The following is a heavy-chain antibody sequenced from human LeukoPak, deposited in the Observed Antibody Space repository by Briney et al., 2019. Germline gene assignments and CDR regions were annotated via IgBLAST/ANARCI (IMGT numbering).Heavy chain of an antibody. V-gene: IGHV3-21*01. D-gene: IGHD5-12*01. CDR2: ISSSSSYI. CDR1: GFTFSSYS. CDR3: ASSRVSGYGNAFDY. J-gene: IGHJ4*02. Sequence: PGGSLRLSCAASGFTFSSYSMNWVRQAPGKGLEWVSSISSSSSYIYYADSVEGRFTISRDNAKNSLYLQMNSLRAEDTAVYYCASSRVSGYGNAFDYWGQGTLVTVSS.